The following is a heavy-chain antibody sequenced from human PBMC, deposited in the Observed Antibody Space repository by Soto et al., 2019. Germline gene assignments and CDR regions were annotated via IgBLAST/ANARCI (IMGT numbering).Heavy chain of an antibody. Sequence: QVQLVQSGAEVKKPGSSVKVSCKASGGTFTNYTISWVRQAPGQGLEWMGGIIPMFGTTNHAQKFQGRVTINANKTTTAAHMELSRLRSEDTDVYYCAMGIGLRYFDWTFEYWGQGTLVTVTS. CDR3: AMGIGLRYFDWTFEY. CDR1: GGTFTNYT. CDR2: IIPMFGTT. V-gene: IGHV1-69*06. D-gene: IGHD3-9*01. J-gene: IGHJ4*02.